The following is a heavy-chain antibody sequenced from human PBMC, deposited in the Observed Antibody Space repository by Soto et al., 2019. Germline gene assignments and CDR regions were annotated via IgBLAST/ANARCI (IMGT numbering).Heavy chain of an antibody. CDR1: GGSFTSNNW. D-gene: IGHD1-7*01. J-gene: IGHJ4*02. Sequence: SETLSLTCAVSGGSFTSNNWWTWVRQPPGQGLEWIGEIYRTGSTNYNPSLKSRVTISLDKSENQFSLKVTSLTAAETAVYYCGSRDPGTSVDYWGQGTLVTVSS. CDR2: IYRTGST. CDR3: GSRDPGTSVDY. V-gene: IGHV4-4*02.